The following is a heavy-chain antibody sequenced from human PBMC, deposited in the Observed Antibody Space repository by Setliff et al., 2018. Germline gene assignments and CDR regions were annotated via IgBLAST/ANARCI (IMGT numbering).Heavy chain of an antibody. CDR3: ARSDHLVVDGFDV. CDR1: GYTFTSYA. V-gene: IGHV1-2*04. CDR2: INTNTGGT. D-gene: IGHD3-16*01. J-gene: IGHJ3*01. Sequence: ASVKVSCKASGYTFTSYAMNWVRQAPGQGLEWMGWINTNTGGTNLAQKFQGWVSMTRDTSITTAYMELSRLTSDDMAVYFCARSDHLVVDGFDVWGQGTMVTVSS.